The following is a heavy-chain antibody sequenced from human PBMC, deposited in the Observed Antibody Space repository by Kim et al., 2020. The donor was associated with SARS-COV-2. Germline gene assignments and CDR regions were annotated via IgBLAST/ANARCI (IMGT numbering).Heavy chain of an antibody. D-gene: IGHD2-15*01. CDR1: GFTFSSYG. V-gene: IGHV3-33*01. Sequence: GGSLRLSCAASGFTFSSYGMHWVRQAPGKGLEWVAVIWYDGSNKYYADSVKGRFTISRDNSKNTLYLQMNSLRAEDTAVYYCARGGGYCSGGSCKHYYYYGMDVWGQGTTVTVSS. CDR2: IWYDGSNK. CDR3: ARGGGYCSGGSCKHYYYYGMDV. J-gene: IGHJ6*02.